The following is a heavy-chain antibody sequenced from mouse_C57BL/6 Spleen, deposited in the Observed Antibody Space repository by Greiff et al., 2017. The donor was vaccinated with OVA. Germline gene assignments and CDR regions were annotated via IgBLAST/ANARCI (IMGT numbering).Heavy chain of an antibody. J-gene: IGHJ4*01. V-gene: IGHV2-2*01. CDR3: ATPYDYDDLYAMDY. CDR2: IWSGGST. CDR1: GFSLTSYG. Sequence: VQGVESGPGLVQPSQSLSITCTVSGFSLTSYGVHWVRQSPGKGLEWLGVIWSGGSTDYNAAFISRLSISKDNSKSQVFFKMNSLQADDTAIYYCATPYDYDDLYAMDYWGQGTSVTVSS. D-gene: IGHD2-4*01.